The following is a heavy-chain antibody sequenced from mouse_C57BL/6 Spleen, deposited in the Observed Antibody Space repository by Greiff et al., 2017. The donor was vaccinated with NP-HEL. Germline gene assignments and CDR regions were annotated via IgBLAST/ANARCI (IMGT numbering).Heavy chain of an antibody. D-gene: IGHD2-3*01. J-gene: IGHJ4*01. Sequence: VQLQQPGAELVKPGASVKLSCKASGYTFTSYWMHWVKQRPGQGLEWIGMIHPNSGSTNYNEKFKSKATLTVDKSSSTAYMQLSSLTSEDSAVYYCARDGYYEGYAMDYWGQGTSVTVSS. CDR3: ARDGYYEGYAMDY. CDR2: IHPNSGST. V-gene: IGHV1-64*01. CDR1: GYTFTSYW.